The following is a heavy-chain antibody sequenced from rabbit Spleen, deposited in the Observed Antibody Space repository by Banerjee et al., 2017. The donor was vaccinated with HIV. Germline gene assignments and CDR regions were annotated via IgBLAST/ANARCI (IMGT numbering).Heavy chain of an antibody. D-gene: IGHD1-1*01. Sequence: QEQLVESGGGLVKPEGSLTLTCTASGFDFSVYGVSWVRQAPGKGLEWIGYIDLVFGSTYYASWVNGRFTISSHNAQNTLYLQLNSLTAADTATYFCVRGASSTGYYSLWGPGTLVTVS. CDR1: GFDFSVYG. J-gene: IGHJ4*01. CDR2: IDLVFGST. V-gene: IGHV1S47*01. CDR3: VRGASSTGYYSL.